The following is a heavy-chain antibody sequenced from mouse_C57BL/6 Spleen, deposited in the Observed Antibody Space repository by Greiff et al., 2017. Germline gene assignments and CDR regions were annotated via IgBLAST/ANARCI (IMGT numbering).Heavy chain of an antibody. CDR3: ASYSNFLMDY. CDR2: ISGGGGNT. Sequence: EVKLVESGGGLVKPGGSLKLSCAASGFTFSSYTMSWVRQTPEKRLEWVATISGGGGNTYYPDSVKGRFTISRDNAKNTLYLQMSSLRSEDTALYYCASYSNFLMDYCGQGTSVTVSS. J-gene: IGHJ4*01. V-gene: IGHV5-9*01. CDR1: GFTFSSYT. D-gene: IGHD2-5*01.